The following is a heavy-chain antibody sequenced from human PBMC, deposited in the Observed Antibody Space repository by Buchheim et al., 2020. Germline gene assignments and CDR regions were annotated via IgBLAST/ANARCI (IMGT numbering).Heavy chain of an antibody. V-gene: IGHV3-23*01. J-gene: IGHJ4*02. D-gene: IGHD3-3*01. CDR2: ISGSGVIT. CDR3: AKAYYDFLSGSDY. Sequence: EVQLLESGGGLVQPGGFLRLSCAAFGFTFSNYAMSWVRQAPGKGLEWVSTISGSGVITYYADSVKGRFTISRDNSKNTLYLQMSSLRAENTAVYYCAKAYYDFLSGSDYWGQGTL. CDR1: GFTFSNYA.